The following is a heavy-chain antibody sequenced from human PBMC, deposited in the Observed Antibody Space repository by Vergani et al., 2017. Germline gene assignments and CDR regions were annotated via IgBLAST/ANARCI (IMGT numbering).Heavy chain of an antibody. Sequence: QVQLVQSGAEVKKPGSSVKVSCKASGGTFSSYAISWVRQAPGHGLEWMGWINPNSGGTNYAQKFKGRVTMTRDTSISTAYIELSRLRFDDTAVYYCARGAGGYNPIRYYDYYMDVWGKETTVTVSS. D-gene: IGHD5-24*01. CDR2: INPNSGGT. CDR3: ARGAGGYNPIRYYDYYMDV. V-gene: IGHV1-2*02. J-gene: IGHJ6*03. CDR1: GGTFSSYA.